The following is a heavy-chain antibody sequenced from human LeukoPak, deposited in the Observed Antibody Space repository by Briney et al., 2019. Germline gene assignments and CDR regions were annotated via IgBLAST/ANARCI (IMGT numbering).Heavy chain of an antibody. Sequence: SGTLSLTCAVSGVSISSSNWWHWVRQPPGKGLEWIGNINYSGSTNSNPSLKSRATISVDMSRKHFFLDLSSVTAADTAVYYCARAVHYSGTSDQYTGGWHYFDFWGQGTLVTVSS. CDR2: INYSGST. CDR3: ARAVHYSGTSDQYTGGWHYFDF. V-gene: IGHV4-4*02. CDR1: GVSISSSNW. D-gene: IGHD3-10*01. J-gene: IGHJ4*02.